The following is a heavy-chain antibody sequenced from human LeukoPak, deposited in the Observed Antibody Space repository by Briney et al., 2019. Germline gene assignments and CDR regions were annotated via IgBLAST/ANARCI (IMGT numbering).Heavy chain of an antibody. J-gene: IGHJ4*02. Sequence: ASVKVSCKASGYTFTSYHLHWVRQAPGQGLEWMGILNPSGGSTTYAQKFQGRVTMFMDTSTSTVYMELSSLRSEDTAVYYCARERRYYYDNSDYYPQFDYWGQGTQVTVSS. D-gene: IGHD3-22*01. CDR3: ARERRYYYDNSDYYPQFDY. CDR1: GYTFTSYH. V-gene: IGHV1-46*01. CDR2: LNPSGGST.